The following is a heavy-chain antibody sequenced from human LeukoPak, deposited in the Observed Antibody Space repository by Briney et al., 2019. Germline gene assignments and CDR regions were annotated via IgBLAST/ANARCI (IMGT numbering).Heavy chain of an antibody. V-gene: IGHV1-24*01. D-gene: IGHD2-21*02. CDR3: ATLALLEQGYCGGDCYLDY. J-gene: IGHJ4*02. Sequence: GASVKVSCKVSGYTLTELSMHWVRQAPGKGLECMGGFDPEDGETIYAQRFQGRVTMTEDTSTDTAYMELSSLRSEDTAVYYCATLALLEQGYCGGDCYLDYWGQGTLVTVSS. CDR2: FDPEDGET. CDR1: GYTLTELS.